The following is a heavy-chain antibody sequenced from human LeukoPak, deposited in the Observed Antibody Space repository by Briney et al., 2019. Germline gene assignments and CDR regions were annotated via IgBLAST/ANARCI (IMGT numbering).Heavy chain of an antibody. J-gene: IGHJ2*01. Sequence: GVSLTLSCAASGFTFSSYDIHWHRHATGKGLEWVSGLGTAGKIYYQGSVKGRFTISRENAKNSLYLQMNSLRAGDTAVYYCARAAYSSTWYSRYFDLWGRGTLVTVSS. CDR1: GFTFSSYD. V-gene: IGHV3-13*01. CDR2: LGTAGKI. CDR3: ARAAYSSTWYSRYFDL. D-gene: IGHD6-13*01.